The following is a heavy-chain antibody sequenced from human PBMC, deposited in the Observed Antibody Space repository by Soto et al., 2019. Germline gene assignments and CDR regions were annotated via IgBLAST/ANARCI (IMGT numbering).Heavy chain of an antibody. CDR2: ISDSGGSP. Sequence: VQLLESGGGLVQPGGSLRLSCVASGFTFSSYAMNWVRQTPGEGLEWVSGISDSGGSPYYADSVKGRFTISRDNSKNTLYLQMDSLRAEDTGVYYCARYALGLSPWWYNWFDRWGQGTLVSVSS. CDR1: GFTFSSYA. V-gene: IGHV3-23*01. CDR3: ARYALGLSPWWYNWFDR. D-gene: IGHD2-8*02. J-gene: IGHJ5*02.